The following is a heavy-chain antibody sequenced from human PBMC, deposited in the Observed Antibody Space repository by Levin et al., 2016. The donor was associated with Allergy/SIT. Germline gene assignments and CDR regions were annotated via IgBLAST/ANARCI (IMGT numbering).Heavy chain of an antibody. J-gene: IGHJ3*02. Sequence: GGSLRLSCKGSGYSFTSYWIGWVRQMPGKGLEWMGIIYPGDSDTRYSPSFQGQVTISADKSISTAYLQWSSLKASDTAMYYCARHLSAYCGGDCYGLGAFDIWGQGTMVTVSS. CDR3: ARHLSAYCGGDCYGLGAFDI. CDR2: IYPGDSDT. V-gene: IGHV5-51*01. CDR1: GYSFTSYW. D-gene: IGHD2-21*02.